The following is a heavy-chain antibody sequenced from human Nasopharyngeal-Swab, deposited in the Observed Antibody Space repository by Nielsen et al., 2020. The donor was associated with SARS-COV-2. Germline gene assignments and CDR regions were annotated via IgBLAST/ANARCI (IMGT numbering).Heavy chain of an antibody. Sequence: GRSLRLSCTASGFTFGDYAMSWVRQAPGKGLERVGFIRSKAYGGTTEYAASVKGRFTISRDDSKSIAYLQMNSLKTEDTAVYYCTFDSSGYYPHDAFDIWGQGTMVTVSS. CDR1: GFTFGDYA. D-gene: IGHD3-22*01. CDR2: IRSKAYGGTT. V-gene: IGHV3-49*04. J-gene: IGHJ3*02. CDR3: TFDSSGYYPHDAFDI.